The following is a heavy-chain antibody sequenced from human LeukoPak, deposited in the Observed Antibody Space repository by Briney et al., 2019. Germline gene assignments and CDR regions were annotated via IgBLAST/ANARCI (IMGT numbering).Heavy chain of an antibody. Sequence: SETLSLTCTVSGGSISSYYWSWIRQPPGKGLEWIGYIYYSGSTNCNPSLKGRVTISVDTSKNQFSLKLSSVTAADTAVYYCARGGYYYGSGSLPFDYWGQGTLVTVSS. J-gene: IGHJ4*02. CDR1: GGSISSYY. CDR2: IYYSGST. D-gene: IGHD3-10*01. V-gene: IGHV4-59*01. CDR3: ARGGYYYGSGSLPFDY.